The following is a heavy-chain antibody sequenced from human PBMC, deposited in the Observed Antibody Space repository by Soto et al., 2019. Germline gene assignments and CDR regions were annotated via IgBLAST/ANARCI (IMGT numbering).Heavy chain of an antibody. CDR3: AHRPYNGGSRPFDF. D-gene: IGHD2-8*01. CDR1: GFSLTTTVVG. CDR2: IYWYDGK. Sequence: PGPTLVNPTQTLTLACTFSGFSLTTTVVGVAWIRQPPVKALEWLALIYWYDGKRYSPSPDLKNRLTITKDTSKNQVVLTMANMDPMDTATYYCAHRPYNGGSRPFDFWGQGTLVTGSS. J-gene: IGHJ4*02. V-gene: IGHV2-5*01.